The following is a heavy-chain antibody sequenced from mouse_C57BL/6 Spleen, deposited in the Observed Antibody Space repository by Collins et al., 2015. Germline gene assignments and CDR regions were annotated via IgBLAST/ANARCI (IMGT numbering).Heavy chain of an antibody. CDR2: ISSGGSYT. CDR3: TRDEDYGDY. D-gene: IGHD1-1*02. Sequence: DVKLVESGGGLVKPGGSLKLSCAASGFTFSSYTMSWVRQTPEKRLEWVATISSGGSYTYYPDSVKGRFTISRDNAKNTLYLQMSSLKSEDTAMYYCTRDEDYGDYWGQGTTLTVSS. J-gene: IGHJ2*01. V-gene: IGHV5-6-4*01. CDR1: GFTFSSYT.